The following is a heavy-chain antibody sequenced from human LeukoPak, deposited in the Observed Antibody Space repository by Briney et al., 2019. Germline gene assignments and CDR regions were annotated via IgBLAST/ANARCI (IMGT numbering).Heavy chain of an antibody. CDR1: GDSVSRNSVA. Sequence: SQSLSLTCAISGDSVSRNSVAWNWIGQSPSRGLEWLGRTYYRSKWYKEYAASVRSRITISPDTSKNQFSLQLNSVTPEDTAVYYCARVEYFGSGSYRFDPWGQGTLVTVSS. D-gene: IGHD3-10*01. J-gene: IGHJ5*02. V-gene: IGHV6-1*01. CDR2: TYYRSKWYK. CDR3: ARVEYFGSGSYRFDP.